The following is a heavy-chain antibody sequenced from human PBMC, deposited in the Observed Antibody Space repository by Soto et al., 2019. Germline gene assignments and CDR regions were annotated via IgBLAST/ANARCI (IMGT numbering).Heavy chain of an antibody. CDR3: TRANTSPFDY. CDR2: IWFDGSQQ. V-gene: IGHV3-33*03. D-gene: IGHD2-2*02. J-gene: IGHJ4*02. CDR1: GFTFSGFG. Sequence: QVQLVESGRGVVPPGRSLRLSCAASGFTFSGFGMHWVRQAPGKGLEWVAIIWFDGSQQRYADSVKGRFTISRDTSKNILYLQMNNLRPEDTAVYFCTRANTSPFDYWGQGTLVTVSS.